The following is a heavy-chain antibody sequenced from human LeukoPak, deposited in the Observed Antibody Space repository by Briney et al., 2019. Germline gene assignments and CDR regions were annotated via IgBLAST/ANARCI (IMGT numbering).Heavy chain of an antibody. CDR1: GFTFSSYA. J-gene: IGHJ6*02. V-gene: IGHV3-30*01. D-gene: IGHD6-19*01. CDR2: ISYDGSNK. CDR3: AKEFGPNSSGWYWYYYYGMDV. Sequence: PGRSLRLSCAASGFTFSSYAMHWVRQAPGKGLEWVAVISYDGSNKYYADSVKGRFTISRDNSKNTRYLQMNSLRAEDTAVYYCAKEFGPNSSGWYWYYYYGMDVWGQGTTVTVSS.